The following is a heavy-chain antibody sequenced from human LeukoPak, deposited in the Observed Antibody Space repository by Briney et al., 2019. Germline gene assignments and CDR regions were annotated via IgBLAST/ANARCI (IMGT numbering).Heavy chain of an antibody. Sequence: GGSLRLSCAASGFTFSRYEMNWVRQAPGKGLEWISYISSSGSTIYYADSVKGRFTIYRDNAKNSLYLQMNSLRAEDTAVYYCASLPLSYIDYWGQGTLVTVSS. CDR2: ISSSGSTI. CDR3: ASLPLSYIDY. CDR1: GFTFSRYE. V-gene: IGHV3-48*03. J-gene: IGHJ4*02.